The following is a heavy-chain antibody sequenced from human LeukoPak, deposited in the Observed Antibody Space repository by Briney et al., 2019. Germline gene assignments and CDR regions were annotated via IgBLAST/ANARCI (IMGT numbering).Heavy chain of an antibody. J-gene: IGHJ4*02. CDR3: ARWYYDILTGYLYYDY. V-gene: IGHV4-59*01. CDR2: IYYSGST. D-gene: IGHD3-9*01. Sequence: SETLSLTCTVSGGSISSYYWSWIRQPPGKGLEWIGYIYYSGSTNYNPPLKSRVTISVDTSKNQFSLKLSSVTAADTAVYYCARWYYDILTGYLYYDYWGQGTLVTVSS. CDR1: GGSISSYY.